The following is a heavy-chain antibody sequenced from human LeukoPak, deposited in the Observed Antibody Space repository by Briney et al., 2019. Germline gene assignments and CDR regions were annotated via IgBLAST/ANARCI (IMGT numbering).Heavy chain of an antibody. CDR3: ARGVRRLWFGEPTGAFGI. CDR2: ISSSGSTI. J-gene: IGHJ3*02. D-gene: IGHD3-10*01. CDR1: GFTFSDYY. Sequence: GGSLRLSCAASGFTFSDYYMSWIRQAPGKGLEWVACISSSGSTIYYADSVKGRFTISRDNAKNSLYLQMNSLRAEDTAVYYCARGVRRLWFGEPTGAFGIWGQGTMVTVSS. V-gene: IGHV3-11*04.